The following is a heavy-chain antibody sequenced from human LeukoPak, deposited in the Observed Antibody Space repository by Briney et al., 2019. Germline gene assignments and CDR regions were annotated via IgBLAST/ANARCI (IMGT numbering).Heavy chain of an antibody. Sequence: GGSLRLSCVASGFTFSDYWMGWVRQAPGKGLERVANIKLDGSEKYYVDSVKGRFTISRDNAKNSLYLQMNSLRAEDTAVYYCAKDHVGRLLMATSIWDAFDIWGQGTMVTVSS. D-gene: IGHD5-24*01. J-gene: IGHJ3*02. CDR2: IKLDGSEK. V-gene: IGHV3-7*03. CDR3: AKDHVGRLLMATSIWDAFDI. CDR1: GFTFSDYW.